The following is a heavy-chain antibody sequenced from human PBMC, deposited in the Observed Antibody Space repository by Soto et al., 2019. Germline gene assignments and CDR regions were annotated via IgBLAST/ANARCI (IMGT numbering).Heavy chain of an antibody. CDR2: TTYDGGIK. Sequence: GGALRLSCAASGFIFSSYGMEWVRLAPGKGLEWVAATTYDGGIKHYVDSVKGRFTISRDNSKNTLYLQMNSLRVEETATYYCAGALENPYFYYGLNVWGQGTTVTASS. V-gene: IGHV3-30*03. D-gene: IGHD1-1*01. CDR1: GFIFSSYG. CDR3: AGALENPYFYYGLNV. J-gene: IGHJ6*02.